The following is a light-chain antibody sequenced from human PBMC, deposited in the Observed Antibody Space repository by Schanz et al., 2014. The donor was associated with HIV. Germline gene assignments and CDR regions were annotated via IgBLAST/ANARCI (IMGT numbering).Light chain of an antibody. CDR3: AAWDDSLSGRV. Sequence: QSVLTQPPSASGTPGQRVTISCSGSSSNIGSNTVNWYQHLPGSAPPLLIYSDNQRPSRVPDRFFGSKSGTSASLAISGLRFEDEADYYCAAWDDSLSGRVFGGGTKLTVL. CDR2: SDN. J-gene: IGLJ3*02. CDR1: SSNIGSNT. V-gene: IGLV1-44*01.